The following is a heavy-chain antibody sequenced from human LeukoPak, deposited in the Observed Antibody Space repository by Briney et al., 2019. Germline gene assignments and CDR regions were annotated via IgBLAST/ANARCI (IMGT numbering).Heavy chain of an antibody. CDR2: IGSSSTYI. J-gene: IGHJ3*02. Sequence: PGGSLRLSCAASGFTFSSYTMNWVRQAPGKGLEWVSSIGSSSTYIYYADSVKGRFTISRDNAKNTLYLQMNSLRAEDTAVYYCARRSAAKDAFDIWGQGTMVTVSS. CDR3: ARRSAAKDAFDI. V-gene: IGHV3-21*01. CDR1: GFTFSSYT. D-gene: IGHD6-25*01.